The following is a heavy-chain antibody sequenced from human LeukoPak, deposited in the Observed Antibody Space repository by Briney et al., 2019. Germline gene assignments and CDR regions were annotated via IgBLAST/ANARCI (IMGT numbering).Heavy chain of an antibody. CDR1: GFTFSKYT. CDR2: IYGGGSGST. D-gene: IGHD1-20*01. J-gene: IGHJ4*02. V-gene: IGHV3-23*01. CDR3: AKDFTPDGIWDIDY. Sequence: GGSLRLSCVASGFTFSKYTMSWVRQAPGKGLERVSGIYGGGSGSTFYAESVKGRFTISRDNSKNTLYLQMNSLRDEDTAIYYCAKDFTPDGIWDIDYWGRGTLITVSS.